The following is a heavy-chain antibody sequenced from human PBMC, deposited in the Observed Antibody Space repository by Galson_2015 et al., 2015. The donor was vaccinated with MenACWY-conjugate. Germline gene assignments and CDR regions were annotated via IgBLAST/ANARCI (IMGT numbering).Heavy chain of an antibody. CDR3: ARDTRGHFDY. V-gene: IGHV3-7*03. CDR2: IKQDGREK. J-gene: IGHJ4*02. Sequence: SLRLSCAVSGLAFSSYWMSWVRQAPGKGLEWVANIKQDGREKNYVDSVKGRFTISRDNADNSVYLQMDSLRVEDTAVYYCARDTRGHFDYWGQGTLVTFSS. CDR1: GLAFSSYW.